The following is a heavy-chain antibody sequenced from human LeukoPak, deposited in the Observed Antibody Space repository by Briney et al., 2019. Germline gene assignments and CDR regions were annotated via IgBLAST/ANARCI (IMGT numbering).Heavy chain of an antibody. V-gene: IGHV3-30*18. Sequence: GRSLRLSCAASGFTFSSYGMHWVRQAPGKGLEWVAVISYDGSNKYYADSVKGRFTISRDNSQNTLYLQMNSLRAEDTAVYYCAKDSYGMDVWGQGTTVTVSS. CDR3: AKDSYGMDV. CDR2: ISYDGSNK. CDR1: GFTFSSYG. J-gene: IGHJ6*02.